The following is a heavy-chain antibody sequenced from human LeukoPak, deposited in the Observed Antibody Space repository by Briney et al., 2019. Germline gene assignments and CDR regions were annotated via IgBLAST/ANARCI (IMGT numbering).Heavy chain of an antibody. CDR1: GYTFTSYD. Sequence: GASVKVSCKASGYTFTSYDINWVRQATGQGLEWMGWMNPNSGNTGYAQKFQGRVTMTRDTSTSTVYMELSSLRSDDTAVYYCARFAVHRRLTVAGQFGLDYWGQGTLVTVSS. CDR2: MNPNSGNT. D-gene: IGHD6-19*01. V-gene: IGHV1-8*02. CDR3: ARFAVHRRLTVAGQFGLDY. J-gene: IGHJ4*02.